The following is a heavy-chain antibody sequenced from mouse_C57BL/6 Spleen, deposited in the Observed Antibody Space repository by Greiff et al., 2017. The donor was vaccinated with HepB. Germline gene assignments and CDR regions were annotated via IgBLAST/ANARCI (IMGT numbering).Heavy chain of an antibody. D-gene: IGHD2-5*01. Sequence: QVQLQQSGPELVKPGASVKISCKASGYSFTSYYIHWVKQRPGQGLEWIGWIYPGSGNTKYNEKFKGKATLTADTSSSTAYMQLSSLTSEDSAVYYCARSVYYSNYGYFDVWGTGTTVTVSS. V-gene: IGHV1-66*01. CDR3: ARSVYYSNYGYFDV. CDR1: GYSFTSYY. J-gene: IGHJ1*03. CDR2: IYPGSGNT.